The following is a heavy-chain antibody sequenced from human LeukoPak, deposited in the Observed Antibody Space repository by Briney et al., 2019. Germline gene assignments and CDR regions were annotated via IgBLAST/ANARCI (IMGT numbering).Heavy chain of an antibody. CDR2: VLYTGDT. D-gene: IGHD2-15*01. CDR3: ARHPFATPFDR. V-gene: IGHV4-59*08. CDR1: GDSISSFY. J-gene: IGHJ5*02. Sequence: PSETLSLTCTVSGDSISSFYWSWIRQPPGKGLEWIGYVLYTGDTNSNPSLKSRVTVSLDTSKRQVSLRLTSVTAADTAVYYCARHPFATPFDRWGRGTLVTVSS.